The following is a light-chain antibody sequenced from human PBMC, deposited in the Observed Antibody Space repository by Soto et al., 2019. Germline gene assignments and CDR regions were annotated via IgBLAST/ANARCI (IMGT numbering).Light chain of an antibody. CDR2: GAS. V-gene: IGKV3-15*01. CDR1: QSINSH. Sequence: EIVMTQSPGTLSVSPGERATLSCRASQSINSHSAWYQQKPGQAPRLLMYGASTRATGIPARFSGSGSGTEFTLTISSLQSEDFAVYYCQQYVSPPITFGQGTRLEIK. J-gene: IGKJ5*01. CDR3: QQYVSPPIT.